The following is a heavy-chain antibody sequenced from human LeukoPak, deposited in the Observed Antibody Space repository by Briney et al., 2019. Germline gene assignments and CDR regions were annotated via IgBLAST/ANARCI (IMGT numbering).Heavy chain of an antibody. CDR3: ARDRMFDSSGYQAHDY. Sequence: GGSLRLSCEVSGFTVDDYGMSWVRQTPGKGLEWVSAISRDGGGSIYADSVKGRFTISRDNARNSLYLQMNSLRAEDTAFYRCARDRMFDSSGYQAHDYWGQGTLVAVSS. V-gene: IGHV3-20*01. D-gene: IGHD3-22*01. J-gene: IGHJ4*02. CDR2: ISRDGGGS. CDR1: GFTVDDYG.